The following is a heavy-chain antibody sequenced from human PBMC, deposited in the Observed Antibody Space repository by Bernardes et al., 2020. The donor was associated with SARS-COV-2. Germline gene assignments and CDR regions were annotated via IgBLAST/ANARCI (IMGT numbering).Heavy chain of an antibody. V-gene: IGHV4-59*01. CDR1: GGSISSYY. CDR2: IYYGGST. J-gene: IGHJ6*02. CDR3: ARTEGYYYGLDV. Sequence: ETLSLTCTVSGGSISSYYWSWIRQPPGKGLEWIGYIYYGGSTNYNPSLKSRVTISVDTSKNQFSLKLSSVTAADTAVYYCARTEGYYYGLDVWGQGTTVTVSS.